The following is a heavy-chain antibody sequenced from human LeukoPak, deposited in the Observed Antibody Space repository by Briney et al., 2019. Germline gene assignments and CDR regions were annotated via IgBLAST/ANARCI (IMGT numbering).Heavy chain of an antibody. CDR2: ISGSGGST. Sequence: GGSLRLSCAASGFTFSSYAMSWVRQAPGKGLEWVSAISGSGGSTYYADSVKGRFTISRDNSKNTLYLQMNSLRAEDTAVYYCAKDQEYSSGWYSLDYYYGMDVWGQGTTVTVSS. J-gene: IGHJ6*02. CDR1: GFTFSSYA. D-gene: IGHD6-19*01. CDR3: AKDQEYSSGWYSLDYYYGMDV. V-gene: IGHV3-23*01.